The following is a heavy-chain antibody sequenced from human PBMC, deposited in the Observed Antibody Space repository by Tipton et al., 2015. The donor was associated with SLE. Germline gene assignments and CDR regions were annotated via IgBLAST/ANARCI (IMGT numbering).Heavy chain of an antibody. CDR1: RFTFSSYS. D-gene: IGHD1-26*01. Sequence: SLRLSCAASRFTFSSYSMHWVRQAPGKGLEWVAIISYDGSNKYYADSVKGRFTISRDNSKNTLYLQMNSLRAEDTAVYYCARGSSGSYDYWGQGTLVTVSS. CDR2: ISYDGSNK. V-gene: IGHV3-30-3*01. CDR3: ARGSSGSYDY. J-gene: IGHJ4*02.